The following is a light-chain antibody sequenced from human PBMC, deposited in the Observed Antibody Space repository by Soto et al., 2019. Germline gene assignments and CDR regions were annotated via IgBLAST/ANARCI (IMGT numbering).Light chain of an antibody. CDR1: QSIRSW. V-gene: IGKV1-5*01. CDR2: DAS. J-gene: IGKJ2*01. CDR3: QHFNSYPYT. Sequence: DIQMTQSPSTLSASVGDRVTITCRASQSIRSWLAWYQQKPGKAPDLLIYDASSLESGVPSRFSGSGSGTEFTLTISSLQPDDFATYYCQHFNSYPYTFGQGT.